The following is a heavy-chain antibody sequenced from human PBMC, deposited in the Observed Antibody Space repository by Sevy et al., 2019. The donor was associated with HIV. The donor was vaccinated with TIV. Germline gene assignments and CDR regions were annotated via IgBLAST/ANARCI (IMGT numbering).Heavy chain of an antibody. CDR2: ISAYNGNT. Sequence: ASVKVSCKASGYTFTSYGISWVRQAPGQGLEWMGWISAYNGNTNYAQKLQGRVTMTTDTSTSTAYMELRSLRSDDTAVYYCARDPPTYSSGWLTLDYWGQRTLVTVSS. CDR1: GYTFTSYG. V-gene: IGHV1-18*01. CDR3: ARDPPTYSSGWLTLDY. D-gene: IGHD6-19*01. J-gene: IGHJ4*02.